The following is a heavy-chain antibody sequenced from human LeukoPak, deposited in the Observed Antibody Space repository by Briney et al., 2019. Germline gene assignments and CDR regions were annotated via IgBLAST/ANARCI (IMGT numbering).Heavy chain of an antibody. Sequence: SETLSPTCTVSGGSISRYYWSWIRQPPGKGLEWIGYIYYSGSTNYNPSLKSRVTISVDTSKNQFSLKLSSVTAADTAVYYCARHRFGNRGPYFDYWGQGTLVTVSS. CDR1: GGSISRYY. D-gene: IGHD3-10*01. J-gene: IGHJ4*02. CDR3: ARHRFGNRGPYFDY. V-gene: IGHV4-59*08. CDR2: IYYSGST.